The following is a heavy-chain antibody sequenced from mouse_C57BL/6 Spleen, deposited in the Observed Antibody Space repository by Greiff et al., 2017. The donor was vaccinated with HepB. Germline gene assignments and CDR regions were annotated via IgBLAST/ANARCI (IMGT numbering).Heavy chain of an antibody. V-gene: IGHV1-50*01. Sequence: QVQLQQSGAELVKPGASVKLSCKASGYTFTSYWMQWVKQRPGQGLEWIGEIDPSDSYTNYNQKFKGKATLTVDTSSSTAYMQLSSLTSEDSAVYYCAREGFDYWGQGTTLTVSS. CDR2: IDPSDSYT. CDR3: AREGFDY. CDR1: GYTFTSYW. J-gene: IGHJ2*01.